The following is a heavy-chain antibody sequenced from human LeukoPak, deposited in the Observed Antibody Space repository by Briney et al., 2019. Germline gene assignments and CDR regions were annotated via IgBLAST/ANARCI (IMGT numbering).Heavy chain of an antibody. J-gene: IGHJ2*01. D-gene: IGHD3-10*01. Sequence: PSETLSLTCTVSGGSISSGGYYWSWIRQHPGTGLEWIGYIYYSGSTYYNPSLKSRVTISVDTSKNQFSLKLSSVTAADTAVYYCARKEVLGRAGHWYFDLWGRGTLVTVSS. CDR1: GGSISSGGYY. V-gene: IGHV4-31*03. CDR2: IYYSGST. CDR3: ARKEVLGRAGHWYFDL.